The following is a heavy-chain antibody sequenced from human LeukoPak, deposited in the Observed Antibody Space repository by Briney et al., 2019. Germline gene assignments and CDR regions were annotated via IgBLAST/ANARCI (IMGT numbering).Heavy chain of an antibody. Sequence: GGSLRLSCAASGFPFSPYCTPVFRQSPGTGLEWVANINQDGSAKYYVDSVKGRFAVSRDNAETSVFLQMNSLRNEGTAVYFCASWVGRDNWGQGTLVTVSS. V-gene: IGHV3-7*01. CDR1: GFPFSPYC. CDR2: INQDGSAK. J-gene: IGHJ4*02. CDR3: ASWVGRDN. D-gene: IGHD1-26*01.